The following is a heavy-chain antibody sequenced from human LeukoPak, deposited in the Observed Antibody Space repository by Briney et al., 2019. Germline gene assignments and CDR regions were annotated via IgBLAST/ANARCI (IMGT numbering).Heavy chain of an antibody. CDR2: IYYSGST. CDR1: GGSISSSSYY. Sequence: SETLSLTCTVSGGSISSSSYYWGWIRQPPGKGLEWIGSIYYSGSTYYNPSLKSRVTISVDTSKNQFSLKLSSVTAADTAVYYCARLQARGIAAADYWGQGTLVTVSS. D-gene: IGHD6-13*01. V-gene: IGHV4-39*07. J-gene: IGHJ4*02. CDR3: ARLQARGIAAADY.